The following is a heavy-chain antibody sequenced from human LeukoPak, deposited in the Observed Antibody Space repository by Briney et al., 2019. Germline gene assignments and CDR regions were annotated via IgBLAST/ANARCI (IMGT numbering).Heavy chain of an antibody. V-gene: IGHV3-23*01. Sequence: RSGGSLRLSCAASGFTFSSYAMSWVRQAPGKGLEWVSAISGSGGSTYYAGSVKGRFTISRDNSKNTLYLQMNSLRAEDTAVYYCANWNDVRAFDIWGQGTMVTVSS. D-gene: IGHD1-1*01. CDR3: ANWNDVRAFDI. CDR1: GFTFSSYA. J-gene: IGHJ3*02. CDR2: ISGSGGST.